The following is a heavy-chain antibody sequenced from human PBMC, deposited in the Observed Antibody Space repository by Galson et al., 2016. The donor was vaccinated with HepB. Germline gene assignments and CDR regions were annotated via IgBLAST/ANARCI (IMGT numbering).Heavy chain of an antibody. Sequence: SLRLSCAASGFTFSSYGMNWVRKAPGKGLQWVSGISGGGVSTHYADSVKGRFTISRDNSKNTLYLQMNSLRAEDTAVYYCAKGRYCGGDCYSSDYWGQGTLVTVSS. CDR3: AKGRYCGGDCYSSDY. CDR1: GFTFSSYG. J-gene: IGHJ4*02. D-gene: IGHD2-21*02. V-gene: IGHV3-23*01. CDR2: ISGGGVST.